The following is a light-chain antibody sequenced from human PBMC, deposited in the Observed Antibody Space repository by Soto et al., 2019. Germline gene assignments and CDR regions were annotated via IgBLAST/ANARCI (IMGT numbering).Light chain of an antibody. Sequence: DIEMTQSPSSLFASVGDRVAISCRASQTISTYLNWYQQKPGKAPQLLIYAASTLQSGVPSRFSGSGSGTDFTLTISSLQPEDFATYYCQQTYNTLSTFGQGTKLEIK. CDR3: QQTYNTLST. CDR2: AAS. V-gene: IGKV1-39*01. J-gene: IGKJ2*01. CDR1: QTISTY.